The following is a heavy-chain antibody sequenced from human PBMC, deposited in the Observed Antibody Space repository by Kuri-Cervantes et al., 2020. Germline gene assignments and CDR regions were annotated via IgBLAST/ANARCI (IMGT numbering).Heavy chain of an antibody. Sequence: ASVKVSCKASGYTFTGYYMHWVRQAPGQGLEWMGWINPNSGGTNYAQKFQGRVTMTRDTSISTAYMELSRLRSDDTAVYYCARDRFGELFYFDYWGQGTRVTVSS. V-gene: IGHV1-2*02. D-gene: IGHD3-10*01. CDR3: ARDRFGELFYFDY. CDR2: INPNSGGT. J-gene: IGHJ4*02. CDR1: GYTFTGYY.